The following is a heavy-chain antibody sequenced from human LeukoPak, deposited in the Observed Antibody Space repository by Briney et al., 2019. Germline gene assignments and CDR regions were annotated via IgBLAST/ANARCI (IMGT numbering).Heavy chain of an antibody. J-gene: IGHJ5*02. CDR1: GGTFSSYA. CDR3: ARGRITRNWFDP. Sequence: GSSVKVSCKASGGTFSSYAINWVRQATGQGLEWMGWMNPNSGNTGYAQKFQGRVTMTRNTSISTAYMELSSLRSEDTAVYYCARGRITRNWFDPWGQGTLVTVSS. V-gene: IGHV1-8*02. D-gene: IGHD2-2*01. CDR2: MNPNSGNT.